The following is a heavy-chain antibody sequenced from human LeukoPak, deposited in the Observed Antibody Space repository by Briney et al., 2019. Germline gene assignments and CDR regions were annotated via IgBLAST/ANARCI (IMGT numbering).Heavy chain of an antibody. CDR3: AREQAVAETYYYGMDV. V-gene: IGHV4-4*07. J-gene: IGHJ6*02. CDR2: IYTSGST. Sequence: SETLSLTCAVYGGSFSGYYWSWIRQPPGKGLEWIGRIYTSGSTNYNPSLKSRVTMSVDTSKNQFSLKLSSVTAADTAVYYCAREQAVAETYYYGMDVWGQGTTVTVSS. CDR1: GGSFSGYY. D-gene: IGHD6-19*01.